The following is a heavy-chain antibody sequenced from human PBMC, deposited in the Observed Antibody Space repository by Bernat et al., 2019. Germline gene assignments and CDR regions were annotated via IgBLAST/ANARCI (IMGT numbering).Heavy chain of an antibody. J-gene: IGHJ6*02. CDR2: IYSDGST. CDR1: GLTVSNNY. Sequence: EVQLVESGGGLVQPGGSLRLSCAASGLTVSNNYMTWVRQAPGKGLEWVSVIYSDGSTYYTDSVRGRFTISRDNSKNTLYLQMNNLRAEDTAVYRCARDRRFCTSGVCYYLYYYGMDVWGQGTTVTVSS. CDR3: ARDRRFCTSGVCYYLYYYGMDV. D-gene: IGHD2-8*01. V-gene: IGHV3-66*01.